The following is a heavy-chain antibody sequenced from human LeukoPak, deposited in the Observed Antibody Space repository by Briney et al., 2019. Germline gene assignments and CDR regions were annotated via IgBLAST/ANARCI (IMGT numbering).Heavy chain of an antibody. Sequence: SETLSLTCTISGGSIRGSFWSWLRQPAGKGLEWIGRIAPSGTINYNPSLKSRVTVSMDTSKNQFSLKLTSMSAADTAVYFCTRDGSKGSRGDAFDLWGQGTMVTVSS. D-gene: IGHD1-26*01. J-gene: IGHJ3*01. V-gene: IGHV4-4*07. CDR1: GGSIRGSF. CDR2: IAPSGTI. CDR3: TRDGSKGSRGDAFDL.